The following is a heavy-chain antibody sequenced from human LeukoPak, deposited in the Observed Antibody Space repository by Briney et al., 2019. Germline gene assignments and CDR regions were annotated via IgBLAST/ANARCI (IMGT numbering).Heavy chain of an antibody. CDR3: ARGRDTAEGY. CDR1: GGSFSGYY. CDR2: INHSGST. J-gene: IGHJ4*02. D-gene: IGHD5-18*01. V-gene: IGHV4-34*01. Sequence: PSETLSLTCAVYGGSFSGYYWSWIRQPPGKGLGWIGEINHSGSTNYNPSLKSRVTISVDTSKNQFSLKLSSVTAADTAVYYCARGRDTAEGYWGQGTLVTVSS.